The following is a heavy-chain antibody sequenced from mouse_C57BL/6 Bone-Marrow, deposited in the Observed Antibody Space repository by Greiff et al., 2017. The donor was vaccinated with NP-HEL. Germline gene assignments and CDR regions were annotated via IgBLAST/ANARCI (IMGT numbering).Heavy chain of an antibody. CDR3: ARRGNDYDDC. Sequence: VQLQQSVAELVRPGASVKLSCTASGFNIKTTYMHWVKQRPEQGLEWIGRIDPANGNTKYVPKFQGKATITADTSSNTAYLQLSGLTSEDTAIYYGARRGNDYDDCWGQGTTLTVSS. CDR1: GFNIKTTY. D-gene: IGHD2-4*01. J-gene: IGHJ2*01. V-gene: IGHV14-3*01. CDR2: IDPANGNT.